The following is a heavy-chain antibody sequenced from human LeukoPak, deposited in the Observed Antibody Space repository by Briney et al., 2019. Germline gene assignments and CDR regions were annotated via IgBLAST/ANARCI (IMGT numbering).Heavy chain of an antibody. D-gene: IGHD3-10*01. CDR3: AKVHYYGSGSPDAFDI. CDR2: ISYDGSNK. Sequence: GGSLRLSCAASGFTFSSYAMHWVRQAPGKGLEWVAVISYDGSNKYYADSVKGRFTISRDNSKNTLYLQMNSLRAEDTAVYYCAKVHYYGSGSPDAFDIWGQGTMVTVSS. CDR1: GFTFSSYA. V-gene: IGHV3-30*04. J-gene: IGHJ3*02.